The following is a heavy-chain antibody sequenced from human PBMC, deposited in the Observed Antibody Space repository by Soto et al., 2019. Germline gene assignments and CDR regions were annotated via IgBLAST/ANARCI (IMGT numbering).Heavy chain of an antibody. V-gene: IGHV3-21*01. Sequence: EVQLVESGGGLVKPGGSLRLSCAASGFPFSNYTLNWVRQAPGKGLEWVSSISRSSGNIYYADSVKGRFTISRDNAKNSLYLQMYSLRAEDTAVYYCARDLKVAGTNSYYYYGMDVWGHGTTVTVSS. CDR3: ARDLKVAGTNSYYYYGMDV. J-gene: IGHJ6*02. CDR2: ISRSSGNI. CDR1: GFPFSNYT. D-gene: IGHD6-19*01.